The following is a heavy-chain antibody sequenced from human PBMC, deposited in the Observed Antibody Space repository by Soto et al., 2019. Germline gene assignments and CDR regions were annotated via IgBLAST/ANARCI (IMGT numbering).Heavy chain of an antibody. Sequence: QITLKESGPTLVKPTQTLTLTCTFSGFSLSTSGVGVGWIRQPPGKAPEWLALIYWNEDKRYSPSLKSRLTNTKDSSKNQVALTMTNMDPVDTATYYCAHRRRIGEVAYSAWFDPWGQGVVVTVSS. J-gene: IGHJ5*02. D-gene: IGHD4-4*01. CDR3: AHRRRIGEVAYSAWFDP. V-gene: IGHV2-5*01. CDR2: IYWNEDK. CDR1: GFSLSTSGVG.